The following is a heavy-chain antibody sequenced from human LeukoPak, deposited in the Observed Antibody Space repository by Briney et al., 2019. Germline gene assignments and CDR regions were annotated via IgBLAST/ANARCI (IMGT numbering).Heavy chain of an antibody. D-gene: IGHD6-13*01. CDR2: ISSSSSYI. CDR3: AGGRSSWFLTYGMDV. V-gene: IGHV3-21*04. J-gene: IGHJ6*02. Sequence: GGSLRLSCAASGFTFSSYSMNWVRQAPGKGLEWVSSISSSSSYIYYADSVKGRFTISRDNAKNSLYLQMNSLRAEDTAVYYCAGGRSSWFLTYGMDVWGQGTTVTVSS. CDR1: GFTFSSYS.